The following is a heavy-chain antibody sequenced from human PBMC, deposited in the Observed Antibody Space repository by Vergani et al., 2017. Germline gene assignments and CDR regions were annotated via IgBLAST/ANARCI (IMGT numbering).Heavy chain of an antibody. V-gene: IGHV4-39*02. D-gene: IGHD2-21*01. CDR2: ISSSGSP. CDR3: ARPVGPSSIADCYPV. J-gene: IGHJ3*01. CDR1: GGSFNSRSHYY. Sequence: QVQLQESGPGLVKPSQTLSLTCTVSGGSFNSRSHYYWGFIRQPPGKGLEWIGSISSSGSPYYNPTLKSRLAFSVDTSKNLFSLRLKSVTATETGMYYCARPVGPSSIADCYPVWGQGTMVTVS.